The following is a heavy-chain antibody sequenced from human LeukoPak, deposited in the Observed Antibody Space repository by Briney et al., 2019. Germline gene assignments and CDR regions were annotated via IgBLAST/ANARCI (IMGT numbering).Heavy chain of an antibody. D-gene: IGHD2-15*01. CDR1: GFTVSNNY. Sequence: GGSLRLSCAASGFTVSNNYVNWVRQAPGKGLEWVSAISGSGGSTYYADSVKGRFTISRDNSKNTLYLQMNSLRAEDTAVYCCAKYGKNYSCFDYWGQGTLVTVSS. CDR3: AKYGKNYSCFDY. J-gene: IGHJ4*02. V-gene: IGHV3-23*01. CDR2: ISGSGGST.